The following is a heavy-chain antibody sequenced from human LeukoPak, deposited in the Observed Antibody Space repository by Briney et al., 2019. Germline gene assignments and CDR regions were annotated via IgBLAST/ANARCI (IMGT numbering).Heavy chain of an antibody. D-gene: IGHD3-10*01. J-gene: IGHJ4*02. CDR1: GFTFGTYW. CDR2: INSDGGTT. CDR3: ATDSYVSGSYYRLFY. V-gene: IGHV3-74*01. Sequence: GGSLRLSCAASGFTFGTYWMYWVRQAPGKGLVWVSGINSDGGTTTYADSVKGRFTISRDNAKNTLYLQMNNLRAEDTAIYYCATDSYVSGSYYRLFYWGQGTLVTVSS.